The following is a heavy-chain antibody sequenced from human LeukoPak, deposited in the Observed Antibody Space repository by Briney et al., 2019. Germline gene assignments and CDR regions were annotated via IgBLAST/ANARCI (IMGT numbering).Heavy chain of an antibody. V-gene: IGHV1-18*01. J-gene: IGHJ4*02. CDR1: GYTFTNYG. D-gene: IGHD6-13*01. CDR3: AKNGSSYCDN. Sequence: GASVKVSCKASGYTFTNYGISWVRQAPGQGLEWIGWISVYNGYTEYAQKLQGRVTMTTDTSTSTAYMELRSLRSDDTAVYYCAKNGSSYCDNWGQGTLVTVSS. CDR2: ISVYNGYT.